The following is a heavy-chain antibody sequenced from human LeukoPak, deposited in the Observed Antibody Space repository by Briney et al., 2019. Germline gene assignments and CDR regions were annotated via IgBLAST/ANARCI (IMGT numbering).Heavy chain of an antibody. CDR2: ISAYNGST. D-gene: IGHD5-12*01. CDR1: GYTFTSYG. Sequence: GASVKVSCKASGYTFTSYGISWVRQAPGQGLEWMGWISAYNGSTNYAQKLQGRVTMTTDTSTSTAYMELRSLRSDDTAVYYCARDLGGYSGYTPGYYYYMDVWGKGTTVTVSS. J-gene: IGHJ6*03. V-gene: IGHV1-18*01. CDR3: ARDLGGYSGYTPGYYYYMDV.